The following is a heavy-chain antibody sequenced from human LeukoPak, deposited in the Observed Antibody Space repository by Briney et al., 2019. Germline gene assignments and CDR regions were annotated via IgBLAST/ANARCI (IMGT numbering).Heavy chain of an antibody. CDR2: INSDGSST. CDR1: GFTFSSYW. Sequence: PGGSLRLSCAASGFTFSSYWMHWARQAPGKGLVWVSRINSDGSSTSYADSVKGRFTISRDNAKNTLYLQMNSLRAEDTAVYYCARKGSSSGFDYWGQGTLVTVS. D-gene: IGHD6-6*01. V-gene: IGHV3-74*01. CDR3: ARKGSSSGFDY. J-gene: IGHJ4*02.